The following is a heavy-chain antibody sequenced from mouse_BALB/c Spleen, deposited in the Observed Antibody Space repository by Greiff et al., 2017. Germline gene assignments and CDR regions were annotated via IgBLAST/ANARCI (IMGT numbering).Heavy chain of an antibody. J-gene: IGHJ4*01. D-gene: IGHD2-5*01. V-gene: IGHV8-11*01. Sequence: QVTLKVSGPGILQPSQTLSLTCSFSGFSLSTYGIGVGWIRQPSGKGLEWLAHIWWNDNKYYNTALKSRLTISKDTSNNQVFLKIASVDTADTATYYCARISNHYAMDYWGQGTSVTVSS. CDR2: IWWNDNK. CDR3: ARISNHYAMDY. CDR1: GFSLSTYGIG.